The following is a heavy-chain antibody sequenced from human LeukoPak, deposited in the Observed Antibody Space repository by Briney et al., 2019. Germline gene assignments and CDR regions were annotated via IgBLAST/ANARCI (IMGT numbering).Heavy chain of an antibody. J-gene: IGHJ4*02. CDR1: GGTFSSYA. Sequence: ASVKVSCKAFGGTFSSYAISWVRQAPGQGLEWMGGIIPIFGTANYAQKFQGRVTITTDESTSTAYMELSSLTSEDTAVYYCASVHPQYCTNSVCYPLDYWGQGTLVTVSS. V-gene: IGHV1-69*05. CDR3: ASVHPQYCTNSVCYPLDY. D-gene: IGHD2-8*01. CDR2: IIPIFGTA.